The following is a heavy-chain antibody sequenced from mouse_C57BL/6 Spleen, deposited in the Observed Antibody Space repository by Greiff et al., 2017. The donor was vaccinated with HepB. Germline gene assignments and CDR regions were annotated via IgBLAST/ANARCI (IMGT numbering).Heavy chain of an antibody. CDR3: ARSRDYWYFDV. CDR2: IYPGSGST. Sequence: QVQLQQPGAELVKPGASVKMSCKASGYTFTSYWITWVKQRPGQGLEWIGDIYPGSGSTNYNEKFKSKATLTVDKSSSTAYMQLSSLTSEDSAVYYCARSRDYWYFDVWGTGTTVTVSS. V-gene: IGHV1-55*01. J-gene: IGHJ1*03. CDR1: GYTFTSYW.